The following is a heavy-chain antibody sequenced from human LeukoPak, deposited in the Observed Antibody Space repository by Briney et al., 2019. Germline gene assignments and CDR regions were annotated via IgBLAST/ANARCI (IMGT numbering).Heavy chain of an antibody. Sequence: PSETLSLTCTVSGGSISSYYWSWIRQPAGKGLEWVGRIYTSGSTNYNPSLKSRVTMSVDTSKNQFSLKLSSVTAADTAVYYCAGKIAAAVAFDYWGQGTLVTVSS. CDR3: AGKIAAAVAFDY. CDR1: GGSISSYY. D-gene: IGHD6-13*01. J-gene: IGHJ4*02. CDR2: IYTSGST. V-gene: IGHV4-4*07.